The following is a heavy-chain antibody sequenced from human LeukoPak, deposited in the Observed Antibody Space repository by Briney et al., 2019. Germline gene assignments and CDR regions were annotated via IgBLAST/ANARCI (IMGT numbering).Heavy chain of an antibody. J-gene: IGHJ4*02. CDR3: ARSSSKTAAGEFDY. Sequence: SETLSLTCAVYGGSFSGYYWSWIRQPPGKGLEWIGEINHSGSTNYNPSLKSRVTISVDTSKNQFSLKLSSVTAADTAVYYCARSSSKTAAGEFDYWGQGTLVTVSS. CDR1: GGSFSGYY. D-gene: IGHD6-13*01. V-gene: IGHV4-34*01. CDR2: INHSGST.